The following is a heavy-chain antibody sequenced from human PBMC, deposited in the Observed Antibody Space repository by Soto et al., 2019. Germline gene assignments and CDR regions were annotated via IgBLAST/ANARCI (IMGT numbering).Heavy chain of an antibody. CDR2: IYYSGST. J-gene: IGHJ6*02. CDR1: GGSISSYY. CDR3: ARDKPSDKYYDILTGYQTDYYYYGMDV. V-gene: IGHV4-59*01. Sequence: PSETLSLTCTVSGGSISSYYWSWIRQPPGKGLEWIGYIYYSGSTNYNPSLKSRVTISVDTSKNQFSLKLSSVTAADTAVYYCARDKPSDKYYDILTGYQTDYYYYGMDVWGQGTTVT. D-gene: IGHD3-9*01.